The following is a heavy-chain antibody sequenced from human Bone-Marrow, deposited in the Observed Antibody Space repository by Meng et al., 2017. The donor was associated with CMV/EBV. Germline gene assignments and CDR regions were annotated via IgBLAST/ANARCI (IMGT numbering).Heavy chain of an antibody. Sequence: QGRLVQSGAGVKKPGASVKGSCKASGYTFTGYYMHWVRQAPGQGLEWMGWINPNSGGTNYAQKFQGRVTMTRDTSISTAYMELSRLRSDDTAVYYCAREEGGYSGYDLGYWGQGTLVTVSS. CDR2: INPNSGGT. V-gene: IGHV1-2*02. CDR3: AREEGGYSGYDLGY. CDR1: GYTFTGYY. D-gene: IGHD5-12*01. J-gene: IGHJ4*02.